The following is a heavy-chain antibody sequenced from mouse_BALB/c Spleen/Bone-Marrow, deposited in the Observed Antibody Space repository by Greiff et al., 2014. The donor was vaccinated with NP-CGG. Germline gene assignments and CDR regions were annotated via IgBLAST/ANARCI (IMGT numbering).Heavy chain of an antibody. J-gene: IGHJ3*01. Sequence: VKISCNASVYSFTSYWMHWVKQRPGQGLELIVMIDPSDRETRLNQKFNDKDTLTVDKTSSTAYMQRSSPTSEDSAVYYCAREWDYCGSSAYWGQGKLVTVDA. CDR1: VYSFTSYW. D-gene: IGHD1-1*01. CDR3: AREWDYCGSSAY. CDR2: IDPSDRET. V-gene: IGHV1-69*02.